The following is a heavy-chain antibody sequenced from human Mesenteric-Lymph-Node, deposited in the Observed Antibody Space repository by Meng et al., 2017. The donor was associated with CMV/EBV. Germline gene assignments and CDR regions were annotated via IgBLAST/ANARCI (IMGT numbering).Heavy chain of an antibody. Sequence: GGSLRLSCAASGFTFSGYWMSWVRQAPGKGLEWVAFMRYDGSNKYYADSVKGRFTISRDNSKNTLYLQMNSLRAEDTAVYYCARSDYDFWSGNIYYYYYGMDVWGQGTTVTVSS. CDR1: GFTFSGYW. J-gene: IGHJ6*02. V-gene: IGHV3-30*02. CDR2: MRYDGSNK. D-gene: IGHD3-3*01. CDR3: ARSDYDFWSGNIYYYYYGMDV.